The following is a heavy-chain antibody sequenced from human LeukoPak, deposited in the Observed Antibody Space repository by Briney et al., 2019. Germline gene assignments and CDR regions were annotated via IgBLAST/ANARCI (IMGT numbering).Heavy chain of an antibody. CDR2: ISYDGSNK. V-gene: IGHV3-30*18. CDR1: GFTFSSYG. Sequence: GGSLRLSCAASGFTFSSYGMHWVRQAPGKGLEWVAVISYDGSNKYYADSVKGRFTISRDNSKNTLYLQMNSLRAEDTAVYYCAKGTGGWLYDYWGQGTLVTASS. CDR3: AKGTGGWLYDY. J-gene: IGHJ4*02. D-gene: IGHD6-19*01.